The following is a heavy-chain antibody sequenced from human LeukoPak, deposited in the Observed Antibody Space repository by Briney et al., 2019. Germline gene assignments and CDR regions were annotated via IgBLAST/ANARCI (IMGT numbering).Heavy chain of an antibody. CDR3: ARGVLRYDFWSGFDYYYYYMDV. Sequence: GASVKVSCKASGYTFTSYDINWVRQATGQGLEWMGWMNPNSGNTGYAQKFQGRVTITRNTSISTAYMELSSLRSEDTAVYYCARGVLRYDFWSGFDYYYYYMDVWGKGTTVTVSS. CDR2: MNPNSGNT. D-gene: IGHD3-3*01. J-gene: IGHJ6*03. V-gene: IGHV1-8*03. CDR1: GYTFTSYD.